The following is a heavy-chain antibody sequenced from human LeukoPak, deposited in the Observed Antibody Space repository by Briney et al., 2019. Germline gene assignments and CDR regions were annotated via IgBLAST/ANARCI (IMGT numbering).Heavy chain of an antibody. CDR1: DFTFSSNG. D-gene: IGHD1-14*01. V-gene: IGHV3-30*18. J-gene: IGHJ6*04. CDR2: ISYDGSNE. Sequence: GGSLSSSFAAPDFTFSSNGLNGSRQAPGRGLGGGAVISYDGSNEYYADSVKGRFTISRDDSKNTLYLQMNSLRAEDTAVYYCAKDVCSQVRCHRTTFYGMDVWGKGTTVTVSS. CDR3: AKDVCSQVRCHRTTFYGMDV.